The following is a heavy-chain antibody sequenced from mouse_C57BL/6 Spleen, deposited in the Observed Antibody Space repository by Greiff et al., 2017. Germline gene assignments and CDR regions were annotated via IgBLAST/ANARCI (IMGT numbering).Heavy chain of an antibody. V-gene: IGHV1-15*01. Sequence: QVQLQQSGAELVRPGASVTLSCKASGYIFTDYEMHWVKQTPVHGLEWIGAIDPETGGTAYNQKFKGKAILTADKSSSTAYMELRSLTSEDSAVYYCTRRGTYYGSMYFDYWGQGTTLTVSS. J-gene: IGHJ2*01. CDR2: IDPETGGT. CDR1: GYIFTDYE. D-gene: IGHD1-1*01. CDR3: TRRGTYYGSMYFDY.